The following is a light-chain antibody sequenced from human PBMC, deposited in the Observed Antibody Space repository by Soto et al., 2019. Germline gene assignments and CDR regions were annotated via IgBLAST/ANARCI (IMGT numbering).Light chain of an antibody. CDR3: QKYNSAPLT. J-gene: IGKJ4*01. V-gene: IGKV1-27*01. CDR1: QGIGNY. CDR2: GAS. Sequence: DIQMTQSPSSLSASVGDRVTLACRASQGIGNYLAWFQQKPGKVPKLLIYGASTLQSGVPSLYRGSGSGTDFTLTISSLQSEDVASYYCQKYNSAPLTFGGGTKVEIK.